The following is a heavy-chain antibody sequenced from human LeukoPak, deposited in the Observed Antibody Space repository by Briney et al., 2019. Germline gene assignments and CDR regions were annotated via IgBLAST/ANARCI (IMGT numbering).Heavy chain of an antibody. J-gene: IGHJ6*03. Sequence: SETLSLTCTVSGGSISSYYWSWIRQPPGNGLEGIGDIYYSGSTNYNPSLKRRVTISVDTSTNQFSLKLSSVTAADTAVYYCARAYSGGGNYYYYYYMDVWGKGTTVTVSS. V-gene: IGHV4-59*01. CDR2: IYYSGST. D-gene: IGHD4-23*01. CDR1: GGSISSYY. CDR3: ARAYSGGGNYYYYYYMDV.